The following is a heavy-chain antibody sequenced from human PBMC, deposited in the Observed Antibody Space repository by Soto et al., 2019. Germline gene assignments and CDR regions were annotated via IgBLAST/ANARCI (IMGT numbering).Heavy chain of an antibody. J-gene: IGHJ3*02. V-gene: IGHV3-48*02. Sequence: EVQLVESGGGLVQPGGSLRLSCAASGFTFSSYSMNWVRQAPGKWLEWVSYISSSSSTIYYADSVKGRFTISRDNDKNSLYLQMNSLRDEDTAVYYCARVKPDSGSYFEGAFDIWGQGTMVTVSS. CDR2: ISSSSSTI. D-gene: IGHD1-26*01. CDR1: GFTFSSYS. CDR3: ARVKPDSGSYFEGAFDI.